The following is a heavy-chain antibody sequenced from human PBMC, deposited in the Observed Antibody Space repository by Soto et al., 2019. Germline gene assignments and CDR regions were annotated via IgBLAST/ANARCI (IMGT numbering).Heavy chain of an antibody. J-gene: IGHJ6*02. V-gene: IGHV4-59*12. CDR1: GGSISSYY. CDR2: IYYSGST. CDR3: ARRPRYYYYGMDV. Sequence: TSETLSLTCTVSGGSISSYYWSWIRQPPGKGLEWIGYIYYSGSTYYNPSLKSRVTISVDTSKNQFSLKLSSVTAADTAVYYCARRPRYYYYGMDVWGQGTTVTVSS.